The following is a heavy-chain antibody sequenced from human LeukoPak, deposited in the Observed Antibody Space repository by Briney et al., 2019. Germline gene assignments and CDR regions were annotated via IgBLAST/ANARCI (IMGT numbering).Heavy chain of an antibody. CDR1: GFNFRSYA. J-gene: IGHJ3*02. CDR2: IKSKTDGGTT. V-gene: IGHV3-15*01. Sequence: PGGSLRLSCAASGFNFRSYAMTWVRQAPGKGLEWVGRIKSKTDGGTTDYAAPVKGRFTISRDDSKNTLYLQMNSLKTEDTAVYYCTTHLTMISIVTNAFDIWGQGTMVTVSS. CDR3: TTHLTMISIVTNAFDI. D-gene: IGHD3-22*01.